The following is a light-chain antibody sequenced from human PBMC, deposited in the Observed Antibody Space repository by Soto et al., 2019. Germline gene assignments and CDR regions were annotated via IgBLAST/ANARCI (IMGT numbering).Light chain of an antibody. J-gene: IGLJ1*01. Sequence: QSVLTQPPSVSVAPGQKVTISCSGSSSNIGNNYVSWYQQLPGTAPKLLIYDNNKRPSGIPDRFSGSKSGTSATLGITGLQTGDEADYYCGTWDSSLSAYVFGTGTQVTVL. V-gene: IGLV1-51*01. CDR3: GTWDSSLSAYV. CDR2: DNN. CDR1: SSNIGNNY.